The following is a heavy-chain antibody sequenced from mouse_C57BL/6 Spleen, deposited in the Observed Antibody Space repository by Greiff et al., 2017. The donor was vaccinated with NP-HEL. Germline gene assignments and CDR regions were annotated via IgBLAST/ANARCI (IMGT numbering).Heavy chain of an antibody. V-gene: IGHV2-2*01. J-gene: IGHJ3*01. D-gene: IGHD1-1*01. CDR3: ARNYGSSSWFAY. CDR1: GFSLTSYG. CDR2: IWSGGST. Sequence: QVQLQQSGPGLVQPSQSLSITCTVSGFSLTSYGVHWVRQSPGKGLEWLGVIWSGGSTDYNAAFISRLSISKDNSKSQVFFKMNSLQADDTAIYCCARNYGSSSWFAYWGQGTLVTVSA.